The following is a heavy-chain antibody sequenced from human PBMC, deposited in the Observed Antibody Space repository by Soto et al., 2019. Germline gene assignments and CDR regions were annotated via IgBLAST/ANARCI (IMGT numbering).Heavy chain of an antibody. V-gene: IGHV4-31*03. CDR2: IYYSGST. CDR3: ARGADTVTHFDY. CDR1: GGSISSGGYY. D-gene: IGHD4-17*01. J-gene: IGHJ4*02. Sequence: SETLSLTCTVSGGSISSGGYYWSWIRQHPGKGLEWIGYIYYSGSTYYNPSLKSRVTISVDTSKNQFSLKLSSVTAADTAVYYCARGADTVTHFDYWGQGTLVTVSS.